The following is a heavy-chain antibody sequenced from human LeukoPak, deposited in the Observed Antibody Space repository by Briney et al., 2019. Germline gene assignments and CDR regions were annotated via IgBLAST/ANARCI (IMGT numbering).Heavy chain of an antibody. V-gene: IGHV3-23*01. D-gene: IGHD2-21*01. CDR2: ISGSGGST. CDR1: GFTFSSYA. Sequence: TGGSLRLSCAASGFTFSSYAMSWVRQAPGKGREWVSAISGSGGSTYYADSVKGRFTISRDNSKNTLYLQMNSVRAEDTAVYYCARGFPRPARFDPWGQGTLVTVSS. J-gene: IGHJ5*02. CDR3: ARGFPRPARFDP.